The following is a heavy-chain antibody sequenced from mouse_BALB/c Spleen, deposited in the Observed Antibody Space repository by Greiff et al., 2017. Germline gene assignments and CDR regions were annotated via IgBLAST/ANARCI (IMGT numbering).Heavy chain of an antibody. CDR3: ARGDYDYTGFAY. V-gene: IGHV1-87*01. D-gene: IGHD2-4*01. CDR1: GYTFTSYW. Sequence: VQLQQSGAELARPGASVKLSCKASGYTFTSYWMQWVKQRPGQGLEWIGAIYPGDGDTRYTQKFKGKATLTADKSSSTAYMQLSSLASEDSAVYYCARGDYDYTGFAYWGQGTLVTVSA. J-gene: IGHJ3*01. CDR2: IYPGDGDT.